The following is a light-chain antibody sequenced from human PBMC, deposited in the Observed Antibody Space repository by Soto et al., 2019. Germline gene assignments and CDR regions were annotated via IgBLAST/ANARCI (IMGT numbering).Light chain of an antibody. J-gene: IGKJ3*01. CDR3: QKYSSVPV. CDR1: QDIRNF. Sequence: DIQMTQSPTSLSASVGDRVTITCRASQDIRNFVAWYQQKPGKAPKLLIYAASTLQSGVPSRFSGSGSGADFTITISRLQHEDVANYSRQKYSSVPVFGPGTKVEIK. V-gene: IGKV1-27*01. CDR2: AAS.